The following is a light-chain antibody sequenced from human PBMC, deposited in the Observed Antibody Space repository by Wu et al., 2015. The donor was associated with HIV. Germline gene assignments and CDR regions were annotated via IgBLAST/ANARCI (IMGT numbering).Light chain of an antibody. CDR2: AAS. Sequence: DIQMTHSPPSLSASVGDRVTITCRASQDIGNYLNWYQQIPGKAPKLLIYAASTLHSGAPSRFGGSGSGAHFALTISSLQLEDFATYYCQQSYYTPWTFGQGTKVELK. J-gene: IGKJ1*01. V-gene: IGKV1-39*01. CDR1: QDIGNY. CDR3: QQSYYTPWT.